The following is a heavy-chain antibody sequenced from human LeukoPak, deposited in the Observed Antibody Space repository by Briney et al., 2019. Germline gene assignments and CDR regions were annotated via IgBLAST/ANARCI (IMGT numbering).Heavy chain of an antibody. CDR3: ARRYCSGGNCYWSFDY. J-gene: IGHJ4*02. Sequence: GESLKISCKGSGYSFTNYWIGWVRQMPGKGLEWMGIIYPGDSHTRYSPSFQGQVTLSADKSISTAYLQWSSLKASDTAMYYCARRYCSGGNCYWSFDYWGQGTLVTASS. V-gene: IGHV5-51*01. CDR2: IYPGDSHT. CDR1: GYSFTNYW. D-gene: IGHD2-15*01.